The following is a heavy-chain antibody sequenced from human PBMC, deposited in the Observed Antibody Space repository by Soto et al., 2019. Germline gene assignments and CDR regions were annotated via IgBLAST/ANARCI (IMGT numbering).Heavy chain of an antibody. J-gene: IGHJ6*02. CDR3: AIQRMTIFGVVIFHYYSGMDV. CDR1: GGTFSSYA. CDR2: IIPIFGTA. V-gene: IGHV1-69*01. Sequence: QVQLVQSGAAVKKPWSSVKVSCKASGGTFSSYASSWVRQAPGQGLEWMGGIIPIFGTANYAQKFQGRVTITADESTSTAYMELSRLRSEDTAVYYCAIQRMTIFGVVIFHYYSGMDVWGQGTTVTVSS. D-gene: IGHD3-3*01.